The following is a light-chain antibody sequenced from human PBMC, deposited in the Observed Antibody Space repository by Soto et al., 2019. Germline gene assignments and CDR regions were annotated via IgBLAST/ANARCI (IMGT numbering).Light chain of an antibody. Sequence: QSALTQPASVSGSPGQSITISCTGTSSDIGTYNYVSWYQQHPGKVPKLMIYEVSNRPSGVSNRFSGSKSGNTASLAISGLQAGDGAGYYCSSYTTSSTQVFGGGTKLTVL. V-gene: IGLV2-14*01. CDR1: SSDIGTYNY. J-gene: IGLJ3*02. CDR3: SSYTTSSTQV. CDR2: EVS.